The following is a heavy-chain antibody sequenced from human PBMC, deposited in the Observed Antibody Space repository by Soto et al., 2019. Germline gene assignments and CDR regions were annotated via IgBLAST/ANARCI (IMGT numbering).Heavy chain of an antibody. D-gene: IGHD3-10*01. Sequence: QVQLVESGGGVVQPGRSLRLSCAASGFTFSSYAMHWVRQAPGKGLEWVAVISYDGSNKYYADSVKGRFTISRDNSKNTLYLQMNSLRAEDTAVYYCARGGGGRGYYYGMDVWGQGTTVTVSS. CDR2: ISYDGSNK. CDR3: ARGGGGRGYYYGMDV. CDR1: GFTFSSYA. J-gene: IGHJ6*02. V-gene: IGHV3-30-3*01.